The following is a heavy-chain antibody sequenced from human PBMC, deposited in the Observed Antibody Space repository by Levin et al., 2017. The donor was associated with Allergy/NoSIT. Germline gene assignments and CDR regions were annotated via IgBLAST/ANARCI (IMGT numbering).Heavy chain of an antibody. CDR1: GFTFSSYS. CDR2: ISSSSSTI. D-gene: IGHD3-9*01. J-gene: IGHJ3*02. CDR3: ASRLRYFDWSDAFDS. Sequence: GESLKISCAASGFTFSSYSMNWVRQAPGKGLEWVSYISSSSSTIYYADSVKGRFTISRDNAKNSLYLQMNSLRDEDTAVYYCASRLRYFDWSDAFDSWGQGTMVTVSS. V-gene: IGHV3-48*02.